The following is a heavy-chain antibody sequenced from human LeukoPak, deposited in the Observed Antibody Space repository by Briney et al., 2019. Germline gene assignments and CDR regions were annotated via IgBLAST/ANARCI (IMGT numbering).Heavy chain of an antibody. Sequence: PSQTLSLTCVVSGGSLSSSNFYSGWRRPPPGKGLEWIESLHYSGSTYYNPSLQSRVTISVDTSKSQLSLKLTSVAVSDTAVYYCARHRGVTAATPFDYWGQGTLVTVSS. V-gene: IGHV4-39*01. CDR3: ARHRGVTAATPFDY. CDR2: LHYSGST. CDR1: GGSLSSSNFY. D-gene: IGHD2-21*02. J-gene: IGHJ4*02.